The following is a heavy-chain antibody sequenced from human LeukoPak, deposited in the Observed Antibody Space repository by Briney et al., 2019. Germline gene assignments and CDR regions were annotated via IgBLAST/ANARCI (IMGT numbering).Heavy chain of an antibody. CDR1: GFTFSSYG. CDR3: AKVLRSKQLVLFDY. J-gene: IGHJ4*02. D-gene: IGHD6-13*01. V-gene: IGHV3-30*18. Sequence: GGSLRLSCAACGFTFSSYGMHWVRQAPGKGLEWVAVISYDGSNKYYADSVKGRFTISRDNSKNTLYLQMNSLRAEDTAVYYCAKVLRSKQLVLFDYWGQGTLVTVSS. CDR2: ISYDGSNK.